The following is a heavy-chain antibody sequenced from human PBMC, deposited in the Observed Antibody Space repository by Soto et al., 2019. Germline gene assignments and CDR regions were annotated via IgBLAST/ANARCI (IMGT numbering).Heavy chain of an antibody. CDR3: AKDPYSSSSTVDY. J-gene: IGHJ4*02. Sequence: EVQLVESGGGLVKPGGSLRLSCAASGFTFSSYGMNWVRQAPGKGLEWLSFISSSSSYIKNADSVKGRFTISRDNSKNTLYLQMNSLRAEDTAVYYCAKDPYSSSSTVDYWGQGTLVTVSS. CDR2: ISSSSSYI. CDR1: GFTFSSYG. V-gene: IGHV3-21*01. D-gene: IGHD6-6*01.